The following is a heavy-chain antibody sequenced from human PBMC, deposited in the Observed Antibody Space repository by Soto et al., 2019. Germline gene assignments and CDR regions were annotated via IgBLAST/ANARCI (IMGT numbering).Heavy chain of an antibody. CDR3: ARGPSGDKFHY. CDR2: IFDSGTT. CDR1: GGSITSDYSC. D-gene: IGHD7-27*01. J-gene: IGHJ4*02. Sequence: QVQLQESGPGLVKPSQTLSLTCTVSGGSITSDYSCWSWIRQPPGEGLEWIGHIFDSGTTYTNPSLRSQVAISLDTSKNHLSPTLYSVTAADTAVYYCARGPSGDKFHYWGQGALVTVSS. V-gene: IGHV4-30-4*01.